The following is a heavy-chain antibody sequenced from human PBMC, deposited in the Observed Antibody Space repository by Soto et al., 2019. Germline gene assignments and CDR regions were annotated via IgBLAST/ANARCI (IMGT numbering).Heavy chain of an antibody. CDR2: PSVGNGDT. D-gene: IGHD2-15*01. Sequence: RASVKVSCKASGDTRTDFSMHWLRQAPGQRPEWMGWPSVGNGDTKYSQKFQGRVTITRDTSARTAYMELSNLRSEDTAVYYCATSEGDCGGGSCYNYFYYYGMDVWGQGTTVTVSS. CDR1: GDTRTDFS. V-gene: IGHV1-3*01. J-gene: IGHJ6*02. CDR3: ATSEGDCGGGSCYNYFYYYGMDV.